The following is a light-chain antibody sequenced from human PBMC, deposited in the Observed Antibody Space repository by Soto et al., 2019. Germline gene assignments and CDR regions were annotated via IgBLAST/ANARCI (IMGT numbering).Light chain of an antibody. J-gene: IGKJ1*01. CDR3: QQYHIWPPWT. CDR2: GAS. CDR1: QSVSSN. V-gene: IGKV3-15*01. Sequence: EIVMTQSPATLSVSPGERATLSCRARQSVSSNLAWYQQKPGQAPRLLMYGASTRADGIPARFTGSGSGTEFTLTISSLQSEDFAVYYCQQYHIWPPWTSGQGTKVDIK.